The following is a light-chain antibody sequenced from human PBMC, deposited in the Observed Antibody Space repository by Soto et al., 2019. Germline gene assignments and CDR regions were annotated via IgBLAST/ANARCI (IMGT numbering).Light chain of an antibody. Sequence: DIQMTQSPSSLSAYVGDRVTITCRASQSISVYLNWYQQKPGKAPNLLIYSSSSLESGVPSRFSDSGSGTDFTLTISSLQPEDFATYFCQQSYSRPRAFGQGTKVEI. CDR3: QQSYSRPRA. V-gene: IGKV1-39*01. J-gene: IGKJ1*01. CDR2: SSS. CDR1: QSISVY.